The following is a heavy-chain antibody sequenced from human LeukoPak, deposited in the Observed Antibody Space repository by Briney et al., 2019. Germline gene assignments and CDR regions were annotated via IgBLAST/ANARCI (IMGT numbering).Heavy chain of an antibody. CDR1: GFRFNNYG. J-gene: IGHJ4*02. D-gene: IGHD3-22*01. CDR2: TWYDGSNK. CDR3: VKDEVYLDSGGYPTPDTTLDY. Sequence: GGSLRLSCAASGFRFNNYGIHWVRQAPGKGLEWVAVTWYDGSNKYYADSVRDRFTVSRDNSKNTVYLQMNSLRVEDTAVYYCVKDEVYLDSGGYPTPDTTLDYWGQGTLVTVSS. V-gene: IGHV3-33*06.